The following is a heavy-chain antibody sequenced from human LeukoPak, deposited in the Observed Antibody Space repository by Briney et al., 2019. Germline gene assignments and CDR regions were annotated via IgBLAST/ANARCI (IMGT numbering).Heavy chain of an antibody. Sequence: GRSLRLSCAASGFTFSGSAMHWVRQASGKGLEWVGRIRSKANSYATAYAASVKGRFTISRDDSKNTAYLQMNSLKTEDTAVYYCTRLLTVENGIDYWGQGTLVTVSS. D-gene: IGHD4-23*01. CDR3: TRLLTVENGIDY. V-gene: IGHV3-73*01. CDR2: IRSKANSYAT. CDR1: GFTFSGSA. J-gene: IGHJ4*02.